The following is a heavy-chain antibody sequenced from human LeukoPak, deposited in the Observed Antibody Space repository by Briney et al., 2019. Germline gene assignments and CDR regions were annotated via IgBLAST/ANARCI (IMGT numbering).Heavy chain of an antibody. V-gene: IGHV6-1*01. CDR2: TYYRSQLYN. J-gene: IGHJ4*02. D-gene: IGHD6-13*01. Sequence: SQTLSLTCAISGDNVSNKNGAWNWLRQSPSRGLEWLGRTYYRSQLYNDYAVSVKSRITITPDTSTNQFSLHLNSVTPDDTAVYYCVRLVGNSWLDYWGQGTLVTVSS. CDR3: VRLVGNSWLDY. CDR1: GDNVSNKNGA.